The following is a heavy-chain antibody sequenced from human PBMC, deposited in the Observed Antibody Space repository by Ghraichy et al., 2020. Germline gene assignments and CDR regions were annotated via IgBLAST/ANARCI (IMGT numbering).Heavy chain of an antibody. CDR3: ARKNQIVTIFGVVIKPSITYYFDY. CDR2: INHSGST. V-gene: IGHV4-34*01. CDR1: GGSFSGYY. D-gene: IGHD3-3*01. J-gene: IGHJ4*02. Sequence: SETLSLTCAVYGGSFSGYYWSWIRQPPGKGLEWIGEINHSGSTNYNPSLKSRVTISVDTSKNQFSLKLSSVTAADTAVYYCARKNQIVTIFGVVIKPSITYYFDYWGQGTLVTVSS.